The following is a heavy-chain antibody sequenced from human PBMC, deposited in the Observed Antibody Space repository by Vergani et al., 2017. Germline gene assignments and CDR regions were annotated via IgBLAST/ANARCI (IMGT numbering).Heavy chain of an antibody. CDR2: IYPGDSDT. CDR3: ARDIGYYEVSYYYYYGMDV. J-gene: IGHJ6*02. V-gene: IGHV5-51*01. D-gene: IGHD3-3*01. Sequence: EVQLVQSGAEVKKPGESLKISCKGSGYSFTSYWIGWVRQMPGKGLEWMGIIYPGDSDTRYSPSFQGQVTISADKSISTAYLQWSSLKASDTAMYYCARDIGYYEVSYYYYYGMDVWGQGTTVTVSS. CDR1: GYSFTSYW.